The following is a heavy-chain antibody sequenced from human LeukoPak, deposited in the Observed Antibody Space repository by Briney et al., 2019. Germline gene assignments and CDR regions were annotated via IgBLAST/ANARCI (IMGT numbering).Heavy chain of an antibody. J-gene: IGHJ6*03. CDR3: AKDLEWLSRYYYYYMDV. CDR2: ISGSGGST. D-gene: IGHD3-3*01. V-gene: IGHV3-23*01. Sequence: GGSLRLSCAASGFTFSSYAMSWVRQAPGKGLEWVSAISGSGGSTYYADSVKGRFTISRDNSKNTLYLQMNSLRAEDTAVYYCAKDLEWLSRYYYYYMDVWGKGTTVTVCS. CDR1: GFTFSSYA.